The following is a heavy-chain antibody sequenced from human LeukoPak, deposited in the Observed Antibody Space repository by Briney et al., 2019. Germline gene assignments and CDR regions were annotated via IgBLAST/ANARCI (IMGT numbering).Heavy chain of an antibody. CDR2: INNSGSST. D-gene: IGHD3-16*01. J-gene: IGHJ4*02. CDR3: ARDGAGRDDY. V-gene: IGHV3-21*01. Sequence: GGTLRLSCAASGFTFSSFGMSWVRQAPGKGLEWVSSINNSGSSTYYADSVKGRFTISRDNAKNSLYLQMNSLRAEDTAVYYCARDGAGRDDYWGQGTLVTVSS. CDR1: GFTFSSFG.